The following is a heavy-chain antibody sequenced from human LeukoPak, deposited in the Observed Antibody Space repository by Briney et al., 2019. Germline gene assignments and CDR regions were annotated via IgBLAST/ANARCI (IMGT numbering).Heavy chain of an antibody. J-gene: IGHJ6*03. V-gene: IGHV4-39*01. CDR2: IYYSGST. CDR3: ARLRGSGYYYYYYMDV. D-gene: IGHD3-10*01. CDR1: GGSISSSSYY. Sequence: SETLSLTCTVSGGSISSSSYYWGWIRQPPGKGLEWIGSIYYSGSTYYNPSLKSRVTISVDTSKNQFSLKLSSVTAADTAVYYCARLRGSGYYYYYYMDVWGKGTTVTVSS.